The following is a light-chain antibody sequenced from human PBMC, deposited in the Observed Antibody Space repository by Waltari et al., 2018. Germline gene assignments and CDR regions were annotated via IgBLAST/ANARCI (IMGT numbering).Light chain of an antibody. Sequence: DIQMTQSPSSLSASVGDNVTITCRASPTIDKYLNWYQQKPGKAPRHLIHTTSSLQGGVPSRFSGSGSVSEFALTIASLQPEDSATYYCQQSFSMPPTFGGGTKVEI. CDR2: TTS. CDR3: QQSFSMPPT. V-gene: IGKV1-39*01. J-gene: IGKJ4*01. CDR1: PTIDKY.